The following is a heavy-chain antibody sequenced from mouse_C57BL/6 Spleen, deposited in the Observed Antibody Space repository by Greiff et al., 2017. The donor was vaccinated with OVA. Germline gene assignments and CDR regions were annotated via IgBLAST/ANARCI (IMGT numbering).Heavy chain of an antibody. CDR2: IDPSDSYT. Sequence: QVQLQQSGAELVKPGASVKLSCKASGYTFTSYWMQWVKQRPGQGLEWIGEIDPSDSYTNYNQKFKGKATLTVDTSSSTAYMQLSSLTSEDSAVYYCANYYGSSYAWFAYWGQGTLVTVSA. V-gene: IGHV1-50*01. CDR1: GYTFTSYW. D-gene: IGHD1-1*01. J-gene: IGHJ3*01. CDR3: ANYYGSSYAWFAY.